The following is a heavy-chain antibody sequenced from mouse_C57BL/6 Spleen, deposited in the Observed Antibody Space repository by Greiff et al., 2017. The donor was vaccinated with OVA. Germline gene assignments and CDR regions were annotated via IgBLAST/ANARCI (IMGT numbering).Heavy chain of an antibody. D-gene: IGHD3-1*01. J-gene: IGHJ1*03. CDR2: IDPSDSYT. Sequence: QVQLQQPGAELVMPGASVKLSCKASGYTFTSYWMHWVKQRPGQVLEWIGEIDPSDSYTNYNQKFKGKSPLTVDKSSSTAYMQLSSLTSEDSAVYYCARSGGNWYFDVWGTGTTVTVSS. CDR3: ARSGGNWYFDV. CDR1: GYTFTSYW. V-gene: IGHV1-69*01.